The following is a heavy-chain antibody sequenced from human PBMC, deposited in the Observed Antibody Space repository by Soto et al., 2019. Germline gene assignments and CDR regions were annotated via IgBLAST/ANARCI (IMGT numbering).Heavy chain of an antibody. CDR3: ASQGGVHYYYYGMDV. CDR1: GGTFSSYA. Sequence: QVQLVQSGAEVKKPGSSVKVSCKASGGTFSSYAISWVRQAPGQGLEWMGGIIPIFGTANYAQKFQGRVTNTGDESPSTAYMELSSLRSEDTAVYYCASQGGVHYYYYGMDVWGKGTTVTVSS. J-gene: IGHJ6*04. CDR2: IIPIFGTA. D-gene: IGHD3-16*01. V-gene: IGHV1-69*01.